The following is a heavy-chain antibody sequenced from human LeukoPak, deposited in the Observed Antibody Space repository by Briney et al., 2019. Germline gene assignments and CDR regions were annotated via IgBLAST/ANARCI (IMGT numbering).Heavy chain of an antibody. CDR3: ARTGHCSGGSCYSSDY. V-gene: IGHV4-34*01. J-gene: IGHJ4*02. D-gene: IGHD2-15*01. CDR1: GGSLSGYY. CDR2: INHSGST. Sequence: SETLSLTCAVYGGSLSGYYWSWIRQPPGKGLEWIWEINHSGSTNYNPPLKSQVTISVDTAKTQFSLKLSSGTAADTAVYYCARTGHCSGGSCYSSDYWGQGTLVTVSS.